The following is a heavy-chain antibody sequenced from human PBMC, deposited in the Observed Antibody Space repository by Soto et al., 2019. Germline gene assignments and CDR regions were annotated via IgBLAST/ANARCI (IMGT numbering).Heavy chain of an antibody. CDR3: XKDRDSYRGYSYGYLDY. D-gene: IGHD5-18*01. J-gene: IGHJ4*02. V-gene: IGHV3-30-3*01. CDR2: ISYDGSNK. Sequence: PGGSLRLSCAASGFTFSSYAMHWVRQAPGRGLEWVAVISYDGSNKYYADSVKGRFTISRDNSKNTLYLQMNSLRAEDTAVYYCXKDRDSYRGYSYGYLDYWGQGTLVTVSS. CDR1: GFTFSSYA.